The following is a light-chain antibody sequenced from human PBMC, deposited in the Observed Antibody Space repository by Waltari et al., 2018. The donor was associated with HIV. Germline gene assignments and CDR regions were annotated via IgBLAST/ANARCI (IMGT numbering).Light chain of an antibody. V-gene: IGLV2-14*01. CDR1: STDFTTYDS. CDR3: SSYFSPGGLV. Sequence: QSALTQPASVSASLGQSITISCITTSTDFTTYDSVSWYQHHPGKAPQLVIYDANVRPSGAPFRFSGSKSGNTASLIISDVQPEDEAHYYCSSYFSPGGLVFGGGTKLTVL. CDR2: DAN. J-gene: IGLJ3*02.